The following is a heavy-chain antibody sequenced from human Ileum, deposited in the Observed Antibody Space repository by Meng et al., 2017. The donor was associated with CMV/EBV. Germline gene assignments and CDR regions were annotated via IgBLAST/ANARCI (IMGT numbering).Heavy chain of an antibody. V-gene: IGHV3-74*01. J-gene: IGHJ4*02. D-gene: IGHD5-12*01. CDR2: INGDGSSI. CDR1: GFKFSGSW. Sequence: CAASGFKFSGSWMHWVRQVPGKGLVWVSRINGDGSSISYADSVKGRFTISRDNAKNTLYLQMNSLRAEDTAVYYCARLKSGYGNFDYWGQGTLVTVSS. CDR3: ARLKSGYGNFDY.